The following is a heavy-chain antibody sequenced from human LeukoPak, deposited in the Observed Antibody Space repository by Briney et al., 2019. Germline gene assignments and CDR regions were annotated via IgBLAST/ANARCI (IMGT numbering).Heavy chain of an antibody. V-gene: IGHV3-48*04. J-gene: IGHJ6*02. CDR2: TSSSGSTI. Sequence: GGSLRLSCAASGFTFSGYDMSCVRQAPGKGLEWVSYTSSSGSTIYYADSVKSRFTISRDNAKNSLYLQMNSLRAEDTAVYYCARLRYYGMDVWGQGTTVSVSS. CDR1: GFTFSGYD. CDR3: ARLRYYGMDV.